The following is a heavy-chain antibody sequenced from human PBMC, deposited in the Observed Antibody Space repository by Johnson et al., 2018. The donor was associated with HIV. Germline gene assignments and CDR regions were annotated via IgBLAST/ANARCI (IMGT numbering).Heavy chain of an antibody. D-gene: IGHD3-10*01. V-gene: IGHV3-74*02. CDR2: INFDGTST. J-gene: IGHJ3*01. CDR1: GFTFISYW. CDR3: TTTPTMVRGVDV. Sequence: VQLVESGGGLVKPGGSLRHSCEASGFTFISYWMHWVRQAHGKGPMWVSRINFDGTSTTYADSVKGRFSVSRDNVKDTLYLQMNNLRAEDTAVYYCTTTPTMVRGVDVWGQGTMVTVSS.